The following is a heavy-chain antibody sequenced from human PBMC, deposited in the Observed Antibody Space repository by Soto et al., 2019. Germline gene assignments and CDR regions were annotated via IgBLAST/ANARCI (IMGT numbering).Heavy chain of an antibody. J-gene: IGHJ4*01. V-gene: IGHV3-30*03. CDR2: ISYDGSNK. CDR3: ARDSDYYKADY. D-gene: IGHD3-10*01. Sequence: GGSLRLSCAASGFTFSSYGMHWVRQAPGKGLEWVAVISYDGSNKYYADSVRGRFTISRDNVQNSLFLQMDSLRVEDTAVYYCARDSDYYKADYWGQGTLVTVSS. CDR1: GFTFSSYG.